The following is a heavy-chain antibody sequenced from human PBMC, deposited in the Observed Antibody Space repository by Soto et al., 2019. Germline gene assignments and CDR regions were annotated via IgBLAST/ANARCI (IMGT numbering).Heavy chain of an antibody. CDR2: ISSSSSYI. J-gene: IGHJ4*02. Sequence: GGSLRLSCAASGFTFSSYSMNWVRQAPGKGLEWVSSISSSSSYIYYADSVKGRFTISRDNAKNSLYLQMNSLRAEDTAVYYCARDHTLIYSSSWYSDYWGQGTLVTVSS. CDR1: GFTFSSYS. V-gene: IGHV3-21*01. CDR3: ARDHTLIYSSSWYSDY. D-gene: IGHD6-13*01.